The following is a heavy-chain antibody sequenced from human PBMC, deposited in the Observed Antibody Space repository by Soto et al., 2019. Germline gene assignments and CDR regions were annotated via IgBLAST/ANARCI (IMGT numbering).Heavy chain of an antibody. CDR2: ISNSGFYI. V-gene: IGHV3-21*01. D-gene: IGHD1-26*01. Sequence: EVQLVESGGGLVKPGGSLRLSCEASGFPLSGYSMKWVRQAPGKGLEWVSSISNSGFYIYEADSVKGRFTIARDNAQNSLFLQMYNLTTDDTAVYYCAMSGDYAFDIWGQGTMVTVSS. CDR3: AMSGDYAFDI. J-gene: IGHJ3*02. CDR1: GFPLSGYS.